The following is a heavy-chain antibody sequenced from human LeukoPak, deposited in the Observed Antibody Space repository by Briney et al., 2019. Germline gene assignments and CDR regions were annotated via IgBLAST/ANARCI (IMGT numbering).Heavy chain of an antibody. CDR2: ISYIGST. CDR1: GASISGHY. V-gene: IGHV4-59*11. CDR3: ARDQISINALDM. Sequence: SETLSLTCTVSGASISGHYLTWIRHAPGKGLEWIGYISYIGSTNYNPSLESRVTISVDTSKNLFSLKLRSVTAADTAVYYCARDQISINALDMWGQGTMVTVSS. J-gene: IGHJ3*02. D-gene: IGHD1-14*01.